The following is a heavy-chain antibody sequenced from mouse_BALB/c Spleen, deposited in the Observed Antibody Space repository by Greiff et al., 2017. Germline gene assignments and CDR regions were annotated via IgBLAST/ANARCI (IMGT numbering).Heavy chain of an antibody. V-gene: IGHV5-17*02. J-gene: IGHJ4*01. CDR3: ARRGLWYSNYAMDY. D-gene: IGHD3-3*01. Sequence: DVKLVESGGGLVQPGGSRKLSCAASGFTFSSFGMHWVRQAPEKGLEWVAYISSGSSTIYYADTVKGRFTISRDNPKNTLFLQMTSLRSEDTAMYYCARRGLWYSNYAMDYWGQGTSVTVSS. CDR2: ISSGSSTI. CDR1: GFTFSSFG.